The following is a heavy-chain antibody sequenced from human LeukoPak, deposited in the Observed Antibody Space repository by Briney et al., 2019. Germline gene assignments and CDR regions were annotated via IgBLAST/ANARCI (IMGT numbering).Heavy chain of an antibody. Sequence: GGSLRLSCAASGFIFSNYWMHWVRQVPGKGLEWVSGIGGDVRTHYADSVKGRFTISRDNSKNTMYLQMNSLRAEDTAVYYCAKDIIGWSFDYWGQGTLVTVSS. V-gene: IGHV3-23*01. J-gene: IGHJ4*02. CDR2: IGGDVRT. CDR1: GFIFSNYW. D-gene: IGHD2-15*01. CDR3: AKDIIGWSFDY.